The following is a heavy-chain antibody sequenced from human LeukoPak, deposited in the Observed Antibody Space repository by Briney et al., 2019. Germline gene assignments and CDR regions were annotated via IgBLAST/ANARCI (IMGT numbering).Heavy chain of an antibody. J-gene: IGHJ6*02. CDR2: IYYSGST. CDR3: ARIPRVDFWSGYYHPQYGMDV. Sequence: PSETLSLTCTVSGGSISSGDYYWSWIRQPPGKGLEWIGYIYYSGSTYYNPSLKSRVTISVDTSKNQFSLKLSSVTAADTAVYYCARIPRVDFWSGYYHPQYGMDVWGQGTTVTVSS. CDR1: GGSISSGDYY. D-gene: IGHD3-3*01. V-gene: IGHV4-30-4*01.